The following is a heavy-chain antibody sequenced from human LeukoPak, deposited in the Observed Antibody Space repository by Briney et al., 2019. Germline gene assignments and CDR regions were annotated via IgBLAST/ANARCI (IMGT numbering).Heavy chain of an antibody. Sequence: SVKVSCKASGGTFSSYAISWVRQAPGQGLEWMGGIIPIFGTANYAQKFQGRVTITTDESTSTAYIELSSLRSEDTAVHYCVPRFGDRGAVDYWGQGTLVTVSS. D-gene: IGHD3-10*01. CDR1: GGTFSSYA. J-gene: IGHJ4*02. CDR3: VPRFGDRGAVDY. V-gene: IGHV1-69*05. CDR2: IIPIFGTA.